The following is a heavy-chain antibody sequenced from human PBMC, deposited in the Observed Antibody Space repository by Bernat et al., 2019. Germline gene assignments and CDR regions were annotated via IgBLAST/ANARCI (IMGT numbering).Heavy chain of an antibody. J-gene: IGHJ4*02. CDR2: ISHSGST. Sequence: QVQLQESGPGLVKPSETLSLTCAVPDYSISSGYSWGWIRQPPGKGLEWIGSISHSGSTYYNPSLKSRVIISVDMSKNQFSLKLSSVTAADTAVYFCARDWDYYGSGMFDYWGQGTLVTVSS. CDR3: ARDWDYYGSGMFDY. D-gene: IGHD3-10*01. V-gene: IGHV4-38-2*02. CDR1: DYSISSGYS.